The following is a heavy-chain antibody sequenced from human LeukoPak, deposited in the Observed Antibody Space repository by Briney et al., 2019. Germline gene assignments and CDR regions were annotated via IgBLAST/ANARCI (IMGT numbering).Heavy chain of an antibody. Sequence: SETLSLTCTVSGYSISSGYYWGWIRQPPGKGLEWIGSLYHSGSTYYNPSLKSRVTISVDTSKNQFSLKLSSVTAADTAVYYCARGRGSSSPFDYWGQGTLVTVSS. V-gene: IGHV4-38-2*02. CDR3: ARGRGSSSPFDY. J-gene: IGHJ4*02. CDR1: GYSISSGYY. CDR2: LYHSGST. D-gene: IGHD6-6*01.